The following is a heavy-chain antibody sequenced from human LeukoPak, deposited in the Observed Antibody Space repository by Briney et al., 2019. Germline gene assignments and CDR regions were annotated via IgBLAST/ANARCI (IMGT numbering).Heavy chain of an antibody. V-gene: IGHV3-13*01. J-gene: IGHJ4*02. Sequence: GGSLGLSCAAPGLTFSSYDMHWVGQATGKGLEWVSAIGTAGDTYYPGSVKGRFTISRENAKNSLYLQMNSLRAGDTAVYYCAREAAAGTSSVFDYWGQGTLVTVSS. CDR3: AREAAAGTSSVFDY. CDR1: GLTFSSYD. CDR2: IGTAGDT. D-gene: IGHD6-13*01.